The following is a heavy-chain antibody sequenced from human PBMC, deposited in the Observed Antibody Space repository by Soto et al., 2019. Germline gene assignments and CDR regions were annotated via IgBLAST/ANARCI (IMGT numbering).Heavy chain of an antibody. Sequence: QVQLVESGGGVVQPGTSLRLSCVVSGFTFSKYGIHWLRQSPGKGLEWVAVILYDGRKQYYAESVKGRFTVSRDNSKATVYLQVNSVREIDTGVYYLGKLSRAFCGVVCYSHSTYETVDVGGQWTMFTVSS. CDR3: GKLSRAFCGVVCYSHSTYETVDV. J-gene: IGHJ3*01. V-gene: IGHV3-30*03. CDR2: ILYDGRKQ. CDR1: GFTFSKYG. D-gene: IGHD2-21*02.